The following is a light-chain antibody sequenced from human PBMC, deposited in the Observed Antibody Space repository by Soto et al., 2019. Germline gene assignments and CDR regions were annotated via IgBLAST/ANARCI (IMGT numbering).Light chain of an antibody. CDR3: QQRYSTPWT. CDR2: STS. CDR1: QSISDY. V-gene: IGKV1-39*01. Sequence: DIQMTQSPSSLSASVGDRVTVTCRASQSISDYLNWYQQKPGKAPNLLIYSTSSLRSGVPSRFSGSGSGTDFTLTISSLQPADVATYYCQQRYSTPWTFGQGTKVEIK. J-gene: IGKJ1*01.